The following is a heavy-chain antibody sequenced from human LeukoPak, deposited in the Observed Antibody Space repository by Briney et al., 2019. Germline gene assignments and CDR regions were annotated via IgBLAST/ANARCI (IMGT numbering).Heavy chain of an antibody. CDR2: LYYSGST. Sequence: SETLSLTCTVSGGSLSSSSYYWRWIRPPPGKGLEWFESLYYSGSTCYNPSLKSRVTISVDTSKNQFSLKLSSVTAADTALYYCARPRTSYYYDSSGYYGYSFDYWGQGTLVTVSS. V-gene: IGHV4-39*01. CDR3: ARPRTSYYYDSSGYYGYSFDY. D-gene: IGHD3-22*01. CDR1: GGSLSSSSYY. J-gene: IGHJ4*02.